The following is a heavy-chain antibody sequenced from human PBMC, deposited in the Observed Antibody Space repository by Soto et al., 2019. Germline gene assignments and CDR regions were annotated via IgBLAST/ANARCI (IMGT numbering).Heavy chain of an antibody. D-gene: IGHD3-3*01. V-gene: IGHV3-48*03. Sequence: PGGSLRLPCAASGFTFSSYEMNWVRQAPGKGLEWVSYISSSGSTIYYADSVKGRFTISRDNAKNSLYLQMNSLRAEDTAVYYCARGRSAPITIFGVVTTNWFDPWGQVTLITVSS. CDR1: GFTFSSYE. J-gene: IGHJ5*02. CDR2: ISSSGSTI. CDR3: ARGRSAPITIFGVVTTNWFDP.